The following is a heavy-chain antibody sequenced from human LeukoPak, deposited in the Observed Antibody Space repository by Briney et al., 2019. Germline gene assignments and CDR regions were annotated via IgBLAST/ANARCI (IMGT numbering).Heavy chain of an antibody. Sequence: GGSLRLSCAASGFIFSSYWMTWVRQAPGKGLEWVANIKHDGSEKYYVDSVKGRFTISRDNAKNSLYLQMNSLRAEDTAVFYCARLKSGSYSFDYWGQGTLVTVSS. CDR3: ARLKSGSYSFDY. CDR1: GFIFSSYW. J-gene: IGHJ4*02. CDR2: IKHDGSEK. V-gene: IGHV3-7*01. D-gene: IGHD1-26*01.